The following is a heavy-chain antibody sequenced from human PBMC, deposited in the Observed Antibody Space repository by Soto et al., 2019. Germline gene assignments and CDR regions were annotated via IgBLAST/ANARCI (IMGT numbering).Heavy chain of an antibody. Sequence: ASVKVSCKVSGYTPTELSMHWVRQAPGKGREWMGGFDPEDGETIYAQKFQGTVTTTEDTSTDKDYMELSSLRSEDTAVYHWATLSGWIDYLGQGTLVTVCS. CDR2: FDPEDGET. J-gene: IGHJ4*02. V-gene: IGHV1-24*01. CDR3: ATLSGWIDY. D-gene: IGHD6-19*01. CDR1: GYTPTELS.